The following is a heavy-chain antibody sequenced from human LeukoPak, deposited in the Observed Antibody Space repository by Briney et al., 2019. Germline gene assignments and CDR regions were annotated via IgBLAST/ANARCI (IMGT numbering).Heavy chain of an antibody. V-gene: IGHV4-59*01. CDR3: ARDMGGYSRFAFDI. J-gene: IGHJ3*02. CDR1: SGSIRTYF. Sequence: SETLSLTCTVSSGSIRTYFWSWIRQPPGKGLEWIGYVYNSGSTNYNASLKSRVTISVDTSKNQFSLKLSSVTAADTAVYYCARDMGGYSRFAFDIWGQGTVVTVSS. D-gene: IGHD6-13*01. CDR2: VYNSGST.